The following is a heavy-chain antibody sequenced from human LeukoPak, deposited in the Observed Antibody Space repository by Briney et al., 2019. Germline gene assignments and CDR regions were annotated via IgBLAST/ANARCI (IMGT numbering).Heavy chain of an antibody. Sequence: SETLSLTCTVSGGSISSYYWSWIRQPPGKGLEWIGYIYYSGSTNYNPSLKSRVTISVDTSKNQFSLKLSSVTAADTAVYYCARVGYYYDSSGYLTQNAFDIWGQGTMVTVSS. D-gene: IGHD3-22*01. CDR2: IYYSGST. V-gene: IGHV4-59*01. J-gene: IGHJ3*02. CDR1: GGSISSYY. CDR3: ARVGYYYDSSGYLTQNAFDI.